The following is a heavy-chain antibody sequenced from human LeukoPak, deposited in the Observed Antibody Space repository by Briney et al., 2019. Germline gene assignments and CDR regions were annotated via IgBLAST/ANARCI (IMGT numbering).Heavy chain of an antibody. CDR2: ISYDGSNK. J-gene: IGHJ4*02. V-gene: IGHV3-30*18. CDR1: GFTFSSYG. CDR3: AKDFLAGYGYLDY. Sequence: GRSLRLSCAASGFTFSSYGMHWVRQAPGKGLEWVAVISYDGSNKYYADSVKGRFTISRDNSKNTLYLQMNSLRAEDTAVYYCAKDFLAGYGYLDYWGQGTLVTVSS. D-gene: IGHD5-18*01.